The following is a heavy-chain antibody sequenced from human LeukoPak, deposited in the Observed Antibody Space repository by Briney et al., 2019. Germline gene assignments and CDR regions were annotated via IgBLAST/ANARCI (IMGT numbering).Heavy chain of an antibody. Sequence: GGSLRLSCAASGSTFNNFGMHWVRQAPGKGLEWVSFIGYEGVHKYYADSVKGRFTISKDNSKATLYLQMNSLRPEDTAVYYCAKDLHGGYSSDYWGQGTLVTVFS. J-gene: IGHJ4*02. CDR2: IGYEGVHK. CDR3: AKDLHGGYSSDY. CDR1: GSTFNNFG. V-gene: IGHV3-30*02. D-gene: IGHD4-23*01.